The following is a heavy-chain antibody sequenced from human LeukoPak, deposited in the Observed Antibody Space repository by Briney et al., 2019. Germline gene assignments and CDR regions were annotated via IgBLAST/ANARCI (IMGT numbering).Heavy chain of an antibody. CDR2: ISSSGSTI. V-gene: IGHV3-11*01. D-gene: IGHD3-22*01. J-gene: IGHJ4*02. CDR1: GFTFSDYY. Sequence: TGGSLRLSCAASGFTFSDYYMSWIRQAPGKGLEWASYISSSGSTIYYADSVKGRFTISRDNAKNSLYLQMNSLRAEDTAVYYCARDSSGYLPFDYWGQGTLVTVSS. CDR3: ARDSSGYLPFDY.